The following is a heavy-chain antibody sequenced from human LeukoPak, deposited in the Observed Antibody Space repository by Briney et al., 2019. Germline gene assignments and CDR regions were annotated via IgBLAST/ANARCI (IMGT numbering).Heavy chain of an antibody. CDR2: IIPIFGTA. J-gene: IGHJ4*02. Sequence: SVKVSCKASGGTFSSYAIRWVRQAPGQGLEWMGRIIPIFGTANYAQKFQGRVTITTDESTSTAYMELSSLRSEDTAVYYCARASITMVWGVIAPFDYWGQGTLVTVSS. CDR1: GGTFSSYA. CDR3: ARASITMVWGVIAPFDY. D-gene: IGHD3-10*01. V-gene: IGHV1-69*05.